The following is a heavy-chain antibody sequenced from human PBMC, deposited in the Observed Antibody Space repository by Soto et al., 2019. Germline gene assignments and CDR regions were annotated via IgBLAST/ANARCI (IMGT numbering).Heavy chain of an antibody. D-gene: IGHD2-8*01. CDR3: AREIRYCTNGVCYGNNWFDP. CDR2: INHSGST. V-gene: IGHV4-34*01. J-gene: IGHJ5*02. Sequence: SETLSLTCAVYGGSFSCYYWSWIRQPPGKGLEWIGEINHSGSTNYNPSLKSRVTISVDTSKNQFSLKLSSVTAADTAVYHCAREIRYCTNGVCYGNNWFDPWGQGTLVTVSS. CDR1: GGSFSCYY.